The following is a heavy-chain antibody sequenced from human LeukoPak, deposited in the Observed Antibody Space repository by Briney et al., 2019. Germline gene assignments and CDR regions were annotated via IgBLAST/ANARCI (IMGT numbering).Heavy chain of an antibody. CDR3: ARGEAGNWYFDL. CDR1: GGSISSYY. CDR2: IYHSGST. J-gene: IGHJ2*01. Sequence: SETLSLTCTVSGGSISSYYWSWIRQPAGKGLEWIGSIYHSGSTYYNPSLKSRVTISVDTSKNQFSLKLSSVTAADTAVYYCARGEAGNWYFDLWGRGALVTVSS. V-gene: IGHV4-4*07.